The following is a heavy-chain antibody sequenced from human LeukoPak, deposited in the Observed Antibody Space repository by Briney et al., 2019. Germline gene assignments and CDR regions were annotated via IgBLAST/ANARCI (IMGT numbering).Heavy chain of an antibody. CDR3: AQSTGWDALKY. CDR1: GRTFTGYY. Sequence: ASVKVSCKASGRTFTGYYMHWVQQAPGQGLEWMGWINPNSGGTNHAQKFQGRVSMTRDTSISSVYLELSRLRSAATAVYSCAQSTGWDALKYWGQGTLVTVSS. J-gene: IGHJ4*02. CDR2: INPNSGGT. V-gene: IGHV1-2*02. D-gene: IGHD6-19*01.